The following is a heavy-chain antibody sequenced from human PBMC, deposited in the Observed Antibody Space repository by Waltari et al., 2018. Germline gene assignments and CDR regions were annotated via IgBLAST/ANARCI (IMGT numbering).Heavy chain of an antibody. D-gene: IGHD3-16*01. CDR3: ARDRRGYFDY. Sequence: EVQLVESGGGVVKPGGCLRLSCEAAGFTFSGYSMNWVRQAPGKGLEWVSSISGDSRFIYYADSVNGRFTISSDDAKNSLYLQMNSLRVEDTAVYYCARDRRGYFDYWGPGTLVSVSS. V-gene: IGHV3-21*01. CDR1: GFTFSGYS. CDR2: ISGDSRFI. J-gene: IGHJ4*02.